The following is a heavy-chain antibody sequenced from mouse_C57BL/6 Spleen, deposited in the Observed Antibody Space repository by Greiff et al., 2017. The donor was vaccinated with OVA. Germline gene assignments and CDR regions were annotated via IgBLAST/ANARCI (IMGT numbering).Heavy chain of an antibody. V-gene: IGHV5-4*01. J-gene: IGHJ2*01. D-gene: IGHD2-4*01. Sequence: DVKLVESGGGLVKPGGSLKLSCAASGFTFSSYAMSWVRQTPEKRLEWVATISDGGSYTYYPDNVKGRFTISRDNAKNNLYLQMSHLKSEDTAMYYCARDSDYDYYFDYWGQGTTLTVSS. CDR1: GFTFSSYA. CDR2: ISDGGSYT. CDR3: ARDSDYDYYFDY.